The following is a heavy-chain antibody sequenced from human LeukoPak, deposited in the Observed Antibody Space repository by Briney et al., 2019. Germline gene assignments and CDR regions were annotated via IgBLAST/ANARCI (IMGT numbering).Heavy chain of an antibody. V-gene: IGHV3-30-3*01. CDR2: ISYDGSNK. D-gene: IGHD6-19*01. Sequence: GGSLRLSCAASGFTFSSYAMHWVRQAPGKGLEWVAVISYDGSNKYYADSVKGRFTISRDNSKNTLYLQMNSLRAEDTAVYYCARGLSSGWNYYYYYYMDVWGKGTTVTVSS. J-gene: IGHJ6*03. CDR3: ARGLSSGWNYYYYYYMDV. CDR1: GFTFSSYA.